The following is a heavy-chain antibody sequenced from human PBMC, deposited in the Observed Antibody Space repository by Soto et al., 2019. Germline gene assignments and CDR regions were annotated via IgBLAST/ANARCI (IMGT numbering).Heavy chain of an antibody. CDR2: MHANTGLT. CDR1: GSTFSTLD. D-gene: IGHD3-10*01. J-gene: IGHJ4*02. CDR3: ARYIFGQGFIS. Sequence: QEQLVQSGAEVKKPGASVKVSCKASGSTFSTLDLNWVRQAPGQGLDWMGWMHANTGLTGHAQKFQGRLSMTRDTSISTAYMELSSLRADDTAVYYCARYIFGQGFISWGQGTLVTVSS. V-gene: IGHV1-8*01.